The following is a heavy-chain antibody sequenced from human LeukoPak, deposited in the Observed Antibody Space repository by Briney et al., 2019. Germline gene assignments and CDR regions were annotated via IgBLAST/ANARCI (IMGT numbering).Heavy chain of an antibody. J-gene: IGHJ4*02. V-gene: IGHV1-2*02. Sequence: ASVKVSCKASGYTFTGYYMHWVRQAPGQVLVWMGWINPNSGGTNYAQKFQGRVTMTRDTSISTAYMELSRLRSDDTAVYYCARDRVGGITSFGVIQGYWGQGTLVTVSS. D-gene: IGHD3-3*01. CDR1: GYTFTGYY. CDR3: ARDRVGGITSFGVIQGY. CDR2: INPNSGGT.